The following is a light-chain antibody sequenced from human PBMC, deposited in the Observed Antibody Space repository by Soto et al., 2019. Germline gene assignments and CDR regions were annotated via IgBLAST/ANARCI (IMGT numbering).Light chain of an antibody. Sequence: QSALTQPASVSGSXGXSXXXXXTGTSRDVGGYNYVSWYQHHPGKAPKLMIYEVSNRPSGVSNRFSGSKSGNTASLTISGLQAEDEADYYCSSYTSSSTYVFGTGTKLTVL. CDR1: SRDVGGYNY. CDR2: EVS. J-gene: IGLJ1*01. V-gene: IGLV2-14*01. CDR3: SSYTSSSTYV.